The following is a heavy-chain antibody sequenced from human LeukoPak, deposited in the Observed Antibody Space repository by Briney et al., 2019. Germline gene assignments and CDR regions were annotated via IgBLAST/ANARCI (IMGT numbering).Heavy chain of an antibody. CDR1: GGSISHYY. Sequence: SETLFLTCTVSGGSISHYYWSWIRQSPGKGLEWIGYVSNSGTTNYRPSLRSRVTVSVDTSQNHVSLKLTSMTAADTGLYYCARHHSSAYPFDYWGQGTLVTVSS. CDR3: ARHHSSAYPFDY. D-gene: IGHD3-22*01. CDR2: VSNSGTT. V-gene: IGHV4-59*08. J-gene: IGHJ4*02.